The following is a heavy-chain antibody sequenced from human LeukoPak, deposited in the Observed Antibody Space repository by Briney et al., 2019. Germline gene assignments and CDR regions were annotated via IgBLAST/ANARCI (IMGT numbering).Heavy chain of an antibody. CDR1: GFTFSSYS. V-gene: IGHV3-21*01. D-gene: IGHD3-22*01. CDR2: ISSSSSYI. J-gene: IGHJ4*02. Sequence: PGGSLRLSCAASGFTFSSYSMNWVRQAPGKGLEWVSSISSSSSYIYYADSVKGRFTISRGNAKNSLYLQMNSLRAEDTAVYYCARDPEYYDSSGYGDYWGQGTLVTVSS. CDR3: ARDPEYYDSSGYGDY.